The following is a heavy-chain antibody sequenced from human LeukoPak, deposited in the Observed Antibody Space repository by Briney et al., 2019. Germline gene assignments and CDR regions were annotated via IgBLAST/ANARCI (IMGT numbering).Heavy chain of an antibody. CDR3: ASLGQMSVTMIVVEDGRHNQYYFDY. D-gene: IGHD3-22*01. CDR1: GGSISSSSYY. CDR2: IYYSGST. Sequence: KASETLSLTCTVSGGSISSSSYYWGWIRQPPGKGLEWIGSIYYSGSTYYNPSLKSRVTISVDTSKNQFSLKLSSVTAADTAVYYCASLGQMSVTMIVVEDGRHNQYYFDYWGQGTLVTVSS. J-gene: IGHJ4*02. V-gene: IGHV4-39*01.